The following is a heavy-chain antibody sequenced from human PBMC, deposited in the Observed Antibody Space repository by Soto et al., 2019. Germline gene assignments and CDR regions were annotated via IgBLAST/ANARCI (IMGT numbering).Heavy chain of an antibody. J-gene: IGHJ4*02. V-gene: IGHV5-10-1*01. CDR3: ASSRGAAAGFDY. CDR1: GNSFTNYW. D-gene: IGHD6-13*01. Sequence: GESLKISCKGSGNSFTNYWITWVRQMPGKGLEWMGTIDPSDSYINYSPSFQGHVTMSPDKSISTAYLQWSSLKASDTAMYYCASSRGAAAGFDYWGQGTLVTVSS. CDR2: IDPSDSYI.